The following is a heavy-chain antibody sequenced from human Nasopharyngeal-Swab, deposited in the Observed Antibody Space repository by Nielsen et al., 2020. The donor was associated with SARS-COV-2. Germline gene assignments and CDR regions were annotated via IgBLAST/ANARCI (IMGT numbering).Heavy chain of an antibody. V-gene: IGHV4-59*13. CDR1: GGSISRYY. Sequence: GSLRPSCTLSGGSISRYYWSWIRQPPGKGLEWIGYIYYSGSTNYNPSLKSRVTISVDTSKNQFSLKLSSVTAADTAVYYCARAGVDISTGSSGGCFDYWGQGTLVTVSS. D-gene: IGHD3-9*01. J-gene: IGHJ4*02. CDR2: IYYSGST. CDR3: ARAGVDISTGSSGGCFDY.